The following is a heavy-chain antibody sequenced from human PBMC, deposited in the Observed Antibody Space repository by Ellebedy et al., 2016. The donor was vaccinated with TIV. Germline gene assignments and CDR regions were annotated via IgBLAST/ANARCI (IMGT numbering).Heavy chain of an antibody. CDR1: QFTFSSYI. CDR3: ARDLEPDHFYYNMDV. D-gene: IGHD1-1*01. CDR2: ISTTSRYI. Sequence: GGSLRLSXAASQFTFSSYIMNWVRQAPGKGLEWVSSISTTSRYIHYADSVKGRFTVSRDNAKNSLFLQMNSLRAEDTALYYCARDLEPDHFYYNMDVWGKGTMVTVSS. J-gene: IGHJ6*03. V-gene: IGHV3-21*04.